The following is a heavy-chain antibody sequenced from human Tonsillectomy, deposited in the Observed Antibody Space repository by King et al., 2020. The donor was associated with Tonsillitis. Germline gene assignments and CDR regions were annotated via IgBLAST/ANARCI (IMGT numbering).Heavy chain of an antibody. Sequence: VQLVESGGGVVQPGGSLSLSCAASGFTFSTYGMHWVRQAPGKGLEWVAFIRYDGSNKYYADSVKGRFTISRDNSKNTLYLQMNTLKPEDTAVYYCAKGLDHINLIYRDYYYYYYGLDIWGQGNTVIVSS. D-gene: IGHD4-17*01. CDR3: AKGLDHINLIYRDYYYYYYGLDI. J-gene: IGHJ6*02. V-gene: IGHV3-30*02. CDR2: IRYDGSNK. CDR1: GFTFSTYG.